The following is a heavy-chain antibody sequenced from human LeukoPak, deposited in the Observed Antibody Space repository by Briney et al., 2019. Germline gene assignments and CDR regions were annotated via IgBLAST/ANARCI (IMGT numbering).Heavy chain of an antibody. Sequence: SETLSLTCAVYGGSFSGYYWSWIRQPPGKGLEWIGEINHSGSTNYNPSLKSRVTISVDTSKNQFSLKLSSVTAADTAVYYCASTPRYYDILTGSPRSGWFDPWGQGTLVTVSS. J-gene: IGHJ5*02. CDR1: GGSFSGYY. V-gene: IGHV4-34*01. D-gene: IGHD3-9*01. CDR2: INHSGST. CDR3: ASTPRYYDILTGSPRSGWFDP.